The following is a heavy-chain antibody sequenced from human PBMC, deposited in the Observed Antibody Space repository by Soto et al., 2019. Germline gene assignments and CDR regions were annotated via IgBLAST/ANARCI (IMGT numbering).Heavy chain of an antibody. CDR3: ARAVWIQLWFFPVDY. V-gene: IGHV3-30-3*01. J-gene: IGHJ4*02. Sequence: GGSLRLSCAASGFTFSSYAMHWVRQAPGKGLEWVAVISYDGSNKYYADSVKGRFTISRDNSKNTLYLQMNSLRAEDTAVYYCARAVWIQLWFFPVDYWGQGTLVTVSS. CDR2: ISYDGSNK. CDR1: GFTFSSYA. D-gene: IGHD5-18*01.